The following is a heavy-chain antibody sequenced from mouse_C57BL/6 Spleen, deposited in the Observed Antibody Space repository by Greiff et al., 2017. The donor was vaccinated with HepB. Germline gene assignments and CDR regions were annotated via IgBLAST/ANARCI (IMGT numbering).Heavy chain of an antibody. Sequence: EVKVVESGAGLVKPGGSLKLSCAASGFTFSSYAMSWVRQTPEKRLEWVAYISSGGDYIYYADTVKGRFTISRDNARNTLYLQMSSLKSEDTAMYYCTRASNWSFAYWGQGPLVTVSA. CDR3: TRASNWSFAY. D-gene: IGHD4-1*01. CDR1: GFTFSSYA. CDR2: ISSGGDYI. J-gene: IGHJ3*01. V-gene: IGHV5-9-1*02.